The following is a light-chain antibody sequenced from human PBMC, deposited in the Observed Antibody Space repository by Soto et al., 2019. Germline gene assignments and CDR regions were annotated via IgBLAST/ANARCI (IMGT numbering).Light chain of an antibody. CDR3: ATWDGGLTPQGV. CDR2: DNN. J-gene: IGLJ1*01. CDR1: TSNIGKYY. V-gene: IGLV1-51*01. Sequence: QSVLSQPPSVSAAPGQRVTISCSGSTSNIGKYYVSWYQQVPGTAHRLLIYDNNQRPSGIPDRFSGSKSGTSATLAITGLQTGDEADYYCATWDGGLTPQGVFGTGTKVTVL.